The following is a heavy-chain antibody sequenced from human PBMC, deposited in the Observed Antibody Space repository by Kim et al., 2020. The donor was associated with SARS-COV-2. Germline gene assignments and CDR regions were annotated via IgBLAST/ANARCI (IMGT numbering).Heavy chain of an antibody. J-gene: IGHJ4*02. CDR1: GFTFSSYA. Sequence: GGSLRLSCAASGFTFSSYAMSWVRLAPGKGLEWVSSVSGSGDITYYADSVKGRFIVSRDNSQNTLYVQMNSLRAEDTAIYYCTKNPLIRAAGIYFDSWGQGTLVTVSS. CDR3: TKNPLIRAAGIYFDS. D-gene: IGHD2-15*01. V-gene: IGHV3-23*01. CDR2: VSGSGDIT.